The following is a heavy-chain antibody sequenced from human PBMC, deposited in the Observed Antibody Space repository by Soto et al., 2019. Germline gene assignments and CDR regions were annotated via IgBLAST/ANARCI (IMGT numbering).Heavy chain of an antibody. D-gene: IGHD3-3*01. CDR2: IYYSGST. CDR1: GGSISSYY. V-gene: IGHV4-59*01. Sequence: SETLSLTCTVSGGSISSYYWSWIRQPPGKGLEWIGYIYYSGSTNYNPSLKSRVTISVDTSKNQFSLKLSSVTAADTAVYYCARGGLRFLEWLAQDYYYYMDVWGKGTTVTVSS. J-gene: IGHJ6*03. CDR3: ARGGLRFLEWLAQDYYYYMDV.